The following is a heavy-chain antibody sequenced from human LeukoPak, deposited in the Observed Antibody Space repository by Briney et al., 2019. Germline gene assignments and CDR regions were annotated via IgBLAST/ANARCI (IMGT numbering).Heavy chain of an antibody. Sequence: PSETLSLTCTVSGGSISSGGYYWSWIRQPPGKGLEWIGCIYHSGTTYYNPSLKSRVTISVDRSKNQFSLELSSVTAADMAVYYCARDPKGYSSGYYVDYLDYWGQGTLVTVSS. J-gene: IGHJ4*02. CDR3: ARDPKGYSSGYYVDYLDY. CDR1: GGSISSGGYY. V-gene: IGHV4-30-2*01. CDR2: IYHSGTT. D-gene: IGHD6-19*01.